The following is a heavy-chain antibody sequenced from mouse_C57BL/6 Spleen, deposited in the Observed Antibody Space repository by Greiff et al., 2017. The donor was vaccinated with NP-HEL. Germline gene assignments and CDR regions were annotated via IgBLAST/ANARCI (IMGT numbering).Heavy chain of an antibody. D-gene: IGHD1-1*01. CDR2: IDPSDSYT. V-gene: IGHV1-59*01. CDR1: GYTFTSYW. CDR3: ALPTVVATDWYFDV. Sequence: QVQLQQPGAELVRPGTSVKLSCKASGYTFTSYWMHWVKQRPGQGLEWIGVIDPSDSYTNYNQKFKGKATLTVDTSSSTAYMQLSSLTSEDSAVYYCALPTVVATDWYFDVWGTGTTVTVSS. J-gene: IGHJ1*03.